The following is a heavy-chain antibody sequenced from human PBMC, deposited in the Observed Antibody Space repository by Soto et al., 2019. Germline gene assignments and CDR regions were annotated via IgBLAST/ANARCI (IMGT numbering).Heavy chain of an antibody. CDR1: GFTFSNHY. J-gene: IGHJ4*02. V-gene: IGHV3-11*01. CDR3: ARDGVLFRAGFDS. CDR2: ISTSGTST. Sequence: QMHLVESGGGLVKPGASLRLSCEASGFTFSNHYMAWIRQAPGKGLEWVSYISTSGTSTFYADSVKGRFTISRDNAKDSLFLQMNSLRVDDTAVYFCARDGVLFRAGFDSWGQGTLVTVAS. D-gene: IGHD3-3*01.